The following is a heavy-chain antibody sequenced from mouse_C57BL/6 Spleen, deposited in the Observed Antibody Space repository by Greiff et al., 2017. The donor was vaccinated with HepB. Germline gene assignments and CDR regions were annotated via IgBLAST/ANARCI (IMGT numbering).Heavy chain of an antibody. Sequence: VQLQQSGAELVKPGASVKMSCKASGYTFTSYWITWVKQRPGQGLEWIGDIYPGSGSTNYNEKFKSKATLTVDTSSSTAYMQLSSLTSEDSAVYYCATSQARDAMDYWGQGTSVTVSS. CDR1: GYTFTSYW. CDR3: ATSQARDAMDY. V-gene: IGHV1-55*01. D-gene: IGHD3-2*02. CDR2: IYPGSGST. J-gene: IGHJ4*01.